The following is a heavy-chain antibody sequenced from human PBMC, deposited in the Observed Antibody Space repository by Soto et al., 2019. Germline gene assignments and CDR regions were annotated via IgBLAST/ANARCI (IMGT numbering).Heavy chain of an antibody. D-gene: IGHD2-2*01. CDR2: MNPKSGNT. V-gene: IGHV1-8*01. CDR1: GYTFTSYD. J-gene: IGHJ6*02. CDR3: ASDLYCISTFCINFFLIKQNHRHYCYYGMDA. Sequence: ASVKVSCKASGYTFTSYDINWVRQATGQGLEWMGWMNPKSGNTGYAQKFQGRVTMTRNTSISTAYMELSSLRSEDTAVYYCASDLYCISTFCINFFLIKQNHRHYCYYGMDAWGEGTTVTVSS.